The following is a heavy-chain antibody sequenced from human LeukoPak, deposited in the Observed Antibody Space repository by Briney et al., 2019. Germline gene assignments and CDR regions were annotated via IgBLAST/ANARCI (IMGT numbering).Heavy chain of an antibody. J-gene: IGHJ4*02. D-gene: IGHD3-10*01. Sequence: GGSLRLSCAASGFTFSSYAMSWVRQAPGKGLEWVSAISGSGGSTYYADSVKGRFTISRDNSKNTLYLQMNSLRAEDTAVYYCARDGTYYYGSGHFDYWGQGTLVTVSS. CDR3: ARDGTYYYGSGHFDY. CDR1: GFTFSSYA. CDR2: ISGSGGST. V-gene: IGHV3-23*01.